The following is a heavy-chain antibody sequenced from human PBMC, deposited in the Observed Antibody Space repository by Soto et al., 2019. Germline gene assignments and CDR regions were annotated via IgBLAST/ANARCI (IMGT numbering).Heavy chain of an antibody. CDR3: ARVPVTPGDGFDY. CDR2: ISSSSSYI. Sequence: ESGGGLVKPGGSLRLSCAASGFTFSSYSMNWVRQAPGKGLEWVSSISSSSSYIYYADSVKGRFTISRDNAKNSLYLQMNSLRAEDTAVYYCARVPVTPGDGFDYWGQGTLVTVSS. CDR1: GFTFSSYS. J-gene: IGHJ4*02. D-gene: IGHD4-4*01. V-gene: IGHV3-21*01.